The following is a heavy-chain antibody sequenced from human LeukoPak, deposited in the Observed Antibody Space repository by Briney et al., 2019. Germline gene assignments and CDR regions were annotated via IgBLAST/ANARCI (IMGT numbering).Heavy chain of an antibody. CDR1: VGTFSIYA. V-gene: IGHV1-69*06. Sequence: SVKVSCKASVGTFSIYAISWVRQAPGQGLDWMGRIIPIFGTANYAQKFQGRVTITADKSTSTAYMELSSLRSEAAAVYYCARGGLERDREGWFDPWGQGTLVTVSS. J-gene: IGHJ5*02. CDR2: IIPIFGTA. CDR3: ARGGLERDREGWFDP. D-gene: IGHD3-3*01.